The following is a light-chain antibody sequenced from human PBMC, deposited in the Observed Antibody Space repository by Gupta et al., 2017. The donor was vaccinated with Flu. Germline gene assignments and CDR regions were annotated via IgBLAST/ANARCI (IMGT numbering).Light chain of an antibody. J-gene: IGKJ4*01. Sequence: QDISNYLAWYQQKPGKAPELLIFAASTLQSGVPASRFSGSGFGTEFTLTISSLQPEDLATYSCQHFNSYPLTFGGGTKVEIK. CDR1: QDISNY. CDR3: QHFNSYPLT. V-gene: IGKV1-9*01. CDR2: AAS.